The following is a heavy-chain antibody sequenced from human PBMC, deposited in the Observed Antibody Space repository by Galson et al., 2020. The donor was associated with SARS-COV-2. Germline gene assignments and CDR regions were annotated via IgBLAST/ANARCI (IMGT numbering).Heavy chain of an antibody. D-gene: IGHD3-9*01. V-gene: IGHV3-49*03. CDR3: ASFPDWCFSFTDVDV. J-gene: IGHJ6*02. CDR2: IRSKVYGVTT. CDR1: GFSFGDSS. Sequence: GGSLRLSCTFSGFSFGDSSINWFRQDPGKGLEWVGFIRSKVYGVTTQHAAAVQGRFSISGRESISTVYLQMNSLETEDTAVYYCASFPDWCFSFTDVDVWGQGTTVSVCS.